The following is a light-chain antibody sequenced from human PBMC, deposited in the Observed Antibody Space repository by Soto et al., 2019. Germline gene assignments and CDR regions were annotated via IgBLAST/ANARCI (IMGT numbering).Light chain of an antibody. CDR3: QQYGGSPPVT. CDR1: RSVSSTY. Sequence: EIVLTQSPGTLSLSPGDGATLSCRASRSVSSTYLAWYQQRPGQAPGLLIYGASTRARGIPYRFSGTGSGTDFSLTISRLEPEDFAVYFCQQYGGSPPVTFGQGTRLEIK. J-gene: IGKJ5*01. CDR2: GAS. V-gene: IGKV3-20*01.